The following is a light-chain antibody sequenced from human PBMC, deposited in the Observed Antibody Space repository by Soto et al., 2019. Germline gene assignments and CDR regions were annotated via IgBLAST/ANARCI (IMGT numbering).Light chain of an antibody. CDR2: WAS. J-gene: IGKJ2*01. CDR1: QSVLYSSNNKNY. V-gene: IGKV4-1*01. CDR3: QQYESTPPT. Sequence: DIVMTQSPDSLAVSLGERATINCKSSQSVLYSSNNKNYLAWYQQRPGQPPKLLIYWASTRESGVPDRFSGSGCGTDFTLTITSRQAEDVAVYYCQQYESTPPTFGQGTKLEIK.